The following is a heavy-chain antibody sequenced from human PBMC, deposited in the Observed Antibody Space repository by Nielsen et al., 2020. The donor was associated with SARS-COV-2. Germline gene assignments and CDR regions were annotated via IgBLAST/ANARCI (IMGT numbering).Heavy chain of an antibody. J-gene: IGHJ6*02. Sequence: GGSLRLSCAASGFMVSDSYMSWIRQTPGKGLEWISYISSSGSYTNYADSVKGRFTISRDNSKNTLYLQMNSLRAEDTAVYYCASDSNSYNYYYYYGMDVWGQGTTVTVSS. CDR3: ASDSNSYNYYYYYGMDV. CDR2: ISSSGSYT. V-gene: IGHV3-11*06. CDR1: GFMVSDSY. D-gene: IGHD2-2*01.